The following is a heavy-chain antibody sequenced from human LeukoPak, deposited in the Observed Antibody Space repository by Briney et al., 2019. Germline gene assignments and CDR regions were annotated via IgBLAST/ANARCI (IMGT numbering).Heavy chain of an antibody. V-gene: IGHV4-4*01. CDR1: GGSISSSNW. J-gene: IGHJ4*01. CDR2: IYHSGST. Sequence: SGTLSLTCAVSGGSISSSNWWSWVRQPPGKGLEWIGEIYHSGSTNYNPSLRSRVTISVDKSKNQFSLKLSSVTAADTAVYCCANRIRYFDWSPPHFDYWGLGTLVTVSS. D-gene: IGHD3-9*01. CDR3: ANRIRYFDWSPPHFDY.